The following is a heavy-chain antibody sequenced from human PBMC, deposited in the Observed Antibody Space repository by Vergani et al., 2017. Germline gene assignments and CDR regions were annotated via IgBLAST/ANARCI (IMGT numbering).Heavy chain of an antibody. V-gene: IGHV3-21*01. D-gene: IGHD6-13*01. CDR2: ISSSSSYI. Sequence: EVQLVESGGGVVQPGRSLRLSCAASGFTFNNYAIHWVRQAPGKGLEWVSSISSSSSYIYYADSVKGRFTISRDNAKNSLYLQMNSLRAEDTAVYYCARDSRYSSSWSYYYYMDVWGKGTTVTVSS. CDR3: ARDSRYSSSWSYYYYMDV. CDR1: GFTFNNYA. J-gene: IGHJ6*03.